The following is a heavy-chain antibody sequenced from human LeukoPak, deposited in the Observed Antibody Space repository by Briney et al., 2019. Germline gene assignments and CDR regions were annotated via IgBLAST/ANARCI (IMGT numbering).Heavy chain of an antibody. D-gene: IGHD6-19*01. Sequence: GGSLRLSCAAPGFTFSDYYMSWIRQAPGKGLEWVSYISSSGSTIYYADSVKGRFTISRDNAKNSLYLQMNSLRAEDTAVYYCARVPVRDSSGWYYIVFDYWGQGTLVTVSS. V-gene: IGHV3-11*01. CDR2: ISSSGSTI. CDR1: GFTFSDYY. J-gene: IGHJ4*02. CDR3: ARVPVRDSSGWYYIVFDY.